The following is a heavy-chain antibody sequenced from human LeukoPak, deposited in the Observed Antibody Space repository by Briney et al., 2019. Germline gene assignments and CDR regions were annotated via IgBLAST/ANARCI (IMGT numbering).Heavy chain of an antibody. V-gene: IGHV4-61*01. CDR1: GGSLSSSSYY. Sequence: SETLSLTCTVSGGSLSSSSYYWGWIRQPPGTGLEWIGYIYYSGSTNYNPSLKSRVTISVDTSKNQFSLKLSSVTAADTAVYYCARSNSGSYFLPPYYFDYWGQGTLVTVSS. J-gene: IGHJ4*02. D-gene: IGHD1-26*01. CDR2: IYYSGST. CDR3: ARSNSGSYFLPPYYFDY.